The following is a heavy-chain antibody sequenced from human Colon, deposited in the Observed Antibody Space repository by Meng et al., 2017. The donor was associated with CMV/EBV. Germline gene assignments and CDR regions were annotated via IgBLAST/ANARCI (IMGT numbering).Heavy chain of an antibody. Sequence: LSGAASGSTFGNSAMTWVRQAPGTGLEWLSTISFDSADTWYADSVKGRLAISRDNSKNTLYLQINDLGAEDTAVYYCAREFYYRFDYWGQGTLVTVSS. CDR3: AREFYYRFDY. V-gene: IGHV3-23*01. D-gene: IGHD3-22*01. CDR1: GSTFGNSA. CDR2: ISFDSADT. J-gene: IGHJ4*02.